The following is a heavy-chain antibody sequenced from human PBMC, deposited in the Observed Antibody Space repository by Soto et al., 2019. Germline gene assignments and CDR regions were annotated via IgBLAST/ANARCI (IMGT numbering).Heavy chain of an antibody. CDR3: AKDGVVGATTGLGDYYDDYGMDV. D-gene: IGHD1-26*01. CDR2: ISYDGSNK. CDR1: GFTFSSYG. V-gene: IGHV3-30*18. Sequence: QVQLVESGGGVVQPGRSLRLSCAASGFTFSSYGMHWVRQAPGKGLEWVAVISYDGSNKYYADSVKGRFTISRDTSKNTLYLQLNSLRAEDTSGYYCAKDGVVGATTGLGDYYDDYGMDVWRQGPTVTVSS. J-gene: IGHJ6*02.